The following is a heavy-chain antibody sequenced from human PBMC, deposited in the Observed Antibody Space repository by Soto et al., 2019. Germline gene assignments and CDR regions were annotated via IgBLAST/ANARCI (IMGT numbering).Heavy chain of an antibody. Sequence: QVQLQESGPGLVKPSQTLSLNCSDSGDSINNADYYWSWIRQHAGQGLEWIGYIYYSGTTYYNPSLKSRVTISMDTSKNQFSLEMSSVTAADTAVYYCARVRVQAFDIRGQGTMVTVSS. CDR2: IYYSGTT. J-gene: IGHJ3*02. CDR3: ARVRVQAFDI. CDR1: GDSINNADYY. V-gene: IGHV4-31*03.